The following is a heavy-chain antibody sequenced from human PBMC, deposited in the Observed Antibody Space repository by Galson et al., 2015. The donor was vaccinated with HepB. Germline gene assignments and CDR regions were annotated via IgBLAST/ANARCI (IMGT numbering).Heavy chain of an antibody. J-gene: IGHJ6*02. D-gene: IGHD6-19*01. CDR2: ISCGGSNI. CDR3: AKEFGSGWSDYHGMDV. CDR1: GFSFNTFV. Sequence: SLRLSCAASGFSFNTFVMHWVRQAPGRGLEWVALISCGGSNIFDADSVRGRFTISRDNTRNTLYLEMNSLRAEDTAVYYCAKEFGSGWSDYHGMDVWGHGTTVTVSS. V-gene: IGHV3-30*18.